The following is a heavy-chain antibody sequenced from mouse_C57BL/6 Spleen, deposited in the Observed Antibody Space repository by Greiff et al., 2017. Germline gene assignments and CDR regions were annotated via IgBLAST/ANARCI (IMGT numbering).Heavy chain of an antibody. D-gene: IGHD1-1*01. J-gene: IGHJ4*01. CDR3: ARDGGSSYAMDY. CDR2: ISDGGSYT. Sequence: EVMLVESGGGLVKPGGSLKLSCAASGFTFSSYAMSWVRQTPEKRLEWVATISDGGSYTYYPDNVKGRFTISRDNAKNNLYLQMSHLKSEDTAMYYCARDGGSSYAMDYWGQGTSVTVSS. CDR1: GFTFSSYA. V-gene: IGHV5-4*01.